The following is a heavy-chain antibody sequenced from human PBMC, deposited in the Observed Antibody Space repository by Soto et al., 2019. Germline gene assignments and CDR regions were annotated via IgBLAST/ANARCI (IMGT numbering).Heavy chain of an antibody. Sequence: EVQLVESGGGLVKPGGSLRLSCAASGFTLSNAWMSWVRQAPGKGLEWVGRIKSKTDGGTTDYAAPVKSRFTISRDDSKNTLYLQMNSLKTEDTAVYYCTTGLVRGRGAFDIWGQGTMVTVSS. J-gene: IGHJ3*02. CDR3: TTGLVRGRGAFDI. CDR1: GFTLSNAW. V-gene: IGHV3-15*01. D-gene: IGHD3-10*01. CDR2: IKSKTDGGTT.